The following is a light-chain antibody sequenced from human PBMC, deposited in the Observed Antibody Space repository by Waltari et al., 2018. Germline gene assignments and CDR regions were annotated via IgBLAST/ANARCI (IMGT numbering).Light chain of an antibody. Sequence: DIQMTQSPSTLSASVGDRVTITCRASQSISSWLAWYQQQPGKAPKLLIYKASSLESGVPSRFSGSGSGTEFTLTISSLQPDDFATYYCQQCYSFSYTFGQGTKLEIK. CDR3: QQCYSFSYT. CDR1: QSISSW. CDR2: KAS. V-gene: IGKV1-5*03. J-gene: IGKJ2*01.